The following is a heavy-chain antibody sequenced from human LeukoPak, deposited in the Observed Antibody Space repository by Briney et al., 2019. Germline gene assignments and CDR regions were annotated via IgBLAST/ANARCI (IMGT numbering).Heavy chain of an antibody. Sequence: GGSLRLSCAASGFSFSSYSMNWVRQAPGKGLEWVSYISSSGSTIYYADSVKGRFTISRDNAKNSLYLQMNSLRDEDTAVYYCARPYCGSTSCYHRFDYWGQGALVTVSS. CDR1: GFSFSSYS. CDR2: ISSSGSTI. D-gene: IGHD2-2*01. CDR3: ARPYCGSTSCYHRFDY. V-gene: IGHV3-48*02. J-gene: IGHJ4*02.